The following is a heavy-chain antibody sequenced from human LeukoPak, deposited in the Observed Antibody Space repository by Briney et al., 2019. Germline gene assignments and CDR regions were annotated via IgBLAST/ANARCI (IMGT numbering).Heavy chain of an antibody. CDR3: AREGPIAARPPNWYFDV. CDR2: ISSSGSTI. Sequence: GGSLRLSCAASGFTFSDYYMSWIRQAPGKGLEWVSYISSSGSTIYYADSVKGRFTISRDNAKNSLYLQMNSLRAEDTAVYHCAREGPIAARPPNWYFDVWGRGTLVTVSS. CDR1: GFTFSDYY. D-gene: IGHD6-6*01. J-gene: IGHJ2*01. V-gene: IGHV3-11*01.